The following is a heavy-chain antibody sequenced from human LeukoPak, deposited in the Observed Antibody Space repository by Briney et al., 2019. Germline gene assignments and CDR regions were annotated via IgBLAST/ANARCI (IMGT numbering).Heavy chain of an antibody. CDR1: GFTFSGYT. D-gene: IGHD1-26*01. V-gene: IGHV3-21*05. CDR3: ASGMRVGPNI. J-gene: IGHJ4*02. CDR2: ISPDSTQI. Sequence: PGRSLRLSCAASGFTFSGYTMNWVRQAPGKGLEWVSYISPDSTQIYYADSVKGRFTISRDNAKNSLYLQMNSLRAEDTAVYYCASGMRVGPNIWGQGTLVTVSS.